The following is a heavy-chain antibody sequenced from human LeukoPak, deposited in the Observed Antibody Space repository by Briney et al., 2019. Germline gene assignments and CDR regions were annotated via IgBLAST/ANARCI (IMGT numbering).Heavy chain of an antibody. V-gene: IGHV3-7*01. CDR1: GFTFSSYW. CDR3: ARDLNWETY. D-gene: IGHD7-27*01. Sequence: GGSLRLSCVASGFTFSSYWMTWVRQAPGKGLEWVANIKTDGSLIYYVDSVRGRFTISRDNAKNSLFLEMTSLRVEDTAVYYCARDLNWETYWGQGTLVSVSS. CDR2: IKTDGSLI. J-gene: IGHJ4*02.